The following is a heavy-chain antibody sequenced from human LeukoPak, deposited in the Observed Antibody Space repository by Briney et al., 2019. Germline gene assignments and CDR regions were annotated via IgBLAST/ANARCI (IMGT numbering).Heavy chain of an antibody. CDR2: ISGDGGST. CDR1: GFTFDDYA. CDR3: VRAGKHQAFDY. D-gene: IGHD2-21*01. Sequence: PGGSLRLSCAASGFTFDDYAMHWVRQAPGKGLEWVSLISGDGGSTYYADSVKGRFTISRDNSKNSLYLQMNSLRGEDTAVCYCVRAGKHQAFDYWGQGTLVTVFS. V-gene: IGHV3-43*02. J-gene: IGHJ4*02.